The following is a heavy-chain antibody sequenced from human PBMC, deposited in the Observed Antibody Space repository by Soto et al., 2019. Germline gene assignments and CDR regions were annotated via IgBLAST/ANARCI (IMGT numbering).Heavy chain of an antibody. CDR3: ARTNYGDLLYFDS. V-gene: IGHV4-61*01. J-gene: IGHJ4*02. CDR1: GGSVSSGSYY. D-gene: IGHD4-17*01. Sequence: SETLSLTCTVSGGSVSSGSYYWSWIRQPPGKGLEWIGYIYYSGSTNYNPSLKSRVTISVDTSKNQFSLKLSSVTAADTAVYYCARTNYGDLLYFDSWGQGTLVTVS. CDR2: IYYSGST.